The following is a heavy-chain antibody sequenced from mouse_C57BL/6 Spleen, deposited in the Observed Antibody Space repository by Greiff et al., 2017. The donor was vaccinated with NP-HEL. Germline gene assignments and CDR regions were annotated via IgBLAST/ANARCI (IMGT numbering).Heavy chain of an antibody. D-gene: IGHD2-5*01. Sequence: VQLQESGAELVRPGPSVKVSCKASGYAFTNYLIEWVKQRPGQGLEWIGVINPGSGGTNYNEKFKGKATLTADKSSSTAYMQLSSLTSEDSAVYFCARDYSNRYFDVWGTGTTVTVSS. CDR1: GYAFTNYL. CDR2: INPGSGGT. CDR3: ARDYSNRYFDV. V-gene: IGHV1-54*01. J-gene: IGHJ1*03.